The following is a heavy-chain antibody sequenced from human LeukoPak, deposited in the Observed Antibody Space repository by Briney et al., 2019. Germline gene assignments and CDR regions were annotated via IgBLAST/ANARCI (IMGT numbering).Heavy chain of an antibody. CDR2: IIPILGIA. V-gene: IGHV1-69*04. Sequence: SVKVTCKASGGTFSSYAISWVRQAPGQGLEWMGRIIPILGIANYAQKFQGRVTITADKSTSTAYMELSSLRSEDTAVYYCARTHYDFWSANGYYFDYWGQGTLVTVSS. CDR3: ARTHYDFWSANGYYFDY. D-gene: IGHD3-3*01. J-gene: IGHJ4*02. CDR1: GGTFSSYA.